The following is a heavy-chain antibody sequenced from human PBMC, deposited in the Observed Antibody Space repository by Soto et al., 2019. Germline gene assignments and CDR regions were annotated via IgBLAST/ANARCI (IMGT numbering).Heavy chain of an antibody. CDR2: IWYDGSNK. D-gene: IGHD1-7*01. CDR3: ARGGELELRYYYAMDV. Sequence: QVQLVESGGGVVQPGRSLRLSCAASGFTFSSYGMNWVRQAPGKGLECVAIIWYDGSNKYYADSVKGRFTIARDNSKNTRDLQMNRLRAEDTAVYYCARGGELELRYYYAMDVWGHGTTVTVS. J-gene: IGHJ6*02. V-gene: IGHV3-33*01. CDR1: GFTFSSYG.